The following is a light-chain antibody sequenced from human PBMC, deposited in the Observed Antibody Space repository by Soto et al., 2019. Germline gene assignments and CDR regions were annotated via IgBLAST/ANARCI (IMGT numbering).Light chain of an antibody. CDR2: GAS. J-gene: IGKJ1*01. Sequence: EIVLTQSPGTLSLSPGERATLSCRASQSISSGYLAWYQQKPGQAPRLLIYGASSRATGIPDRFSGSGSETDFTLTISRLEAEEFAVYYCQRYGTSLTWTFGQGTKVEIK. CDR1: QSISSGY. V-gene: IGKV3-20*01. CDR3: QRYGTSLTWT.